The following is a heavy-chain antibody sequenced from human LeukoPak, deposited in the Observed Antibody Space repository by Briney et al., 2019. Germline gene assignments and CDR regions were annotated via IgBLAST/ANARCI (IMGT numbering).Heavy chain of an antibody. V-gene: IGHV1-2*02. CDR3: ARDRWFGELFAAPAGT. Sequence: ASVKVSCKASGYTFTGYYMHWVRQAPGQGLEWMGWINPNSGGTNYAQKFQGRVTMTRDTSISTAYMELSRLRSVDTAVYYCARDRWFGELFAAPAGTWGQGTLVTVSS. D-gene: IGHD3-10*01. CDR1: GYTFTGYY. J-gene: IGHJ5*02. CDR2: INPNSGGT.